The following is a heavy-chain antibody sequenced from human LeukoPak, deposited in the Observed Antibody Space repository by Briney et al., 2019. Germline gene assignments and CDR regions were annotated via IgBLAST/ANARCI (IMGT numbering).Heavy chain of an antibody. CDR1: GGSISSYY. D-gene: IGHD3-22*01. CDR3: ARTMIVVVNSEFDI. CDR2: IYHSGST. V-gene: IGHV4-38-2*02. J-gene: IGHJ3*02. Sequence: SETLSLTCTVSGGSISSYYWGWIRQPPGKGLEWIGSIYHSGSTYYNPSLKSRVTISVDTSKNQFSLKLSSVTAADTAVYYCARTMIVVVNSEFDIWGQGTMVTVSS.